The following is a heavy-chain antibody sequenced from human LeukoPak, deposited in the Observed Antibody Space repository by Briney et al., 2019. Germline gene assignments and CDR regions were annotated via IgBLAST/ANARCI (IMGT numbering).Heavy chain of an antibody. CDR1: GYTFTSYG. V-gene: IGHV1-18*01. D-gene: IGHD2-2*01. J-gene: IGHJ5*02. CDR2: ISAYNGNT. CDR3: ARVRVVPAANWFDP. Sequence: GASVKVSCKASGYTFTSYGISWVRQAPGQGLEWMGWISAYNGNTNYAQKLQGKVTMTTDTSTSTAYMELRSLRSDDTAVYYCARVRVVPAANWFDPWGQGTLVTVSS.